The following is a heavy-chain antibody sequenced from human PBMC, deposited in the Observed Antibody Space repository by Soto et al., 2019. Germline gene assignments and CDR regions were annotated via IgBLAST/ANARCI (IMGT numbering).Heavy chain of an antibody. CDR2: ISWDGGST. J-gene: IGHJ4*02. D-gene: IGHD3-22*01. CDR3: AKDMGYYDSSGYYPFDY. Sequence: GGSLRLSCAASGFTFDDYTMHWVRQAPGKGLEWVSLISWDGGSTYYADSVKGRFTISRDNSKNSLYLQMNSLRTEDTALYYCAKDMGYYDSSGYYPFDYWGQGTLVTVSS. CDR1: GFTFDDYT. V-gene: IGHV3-43*01.